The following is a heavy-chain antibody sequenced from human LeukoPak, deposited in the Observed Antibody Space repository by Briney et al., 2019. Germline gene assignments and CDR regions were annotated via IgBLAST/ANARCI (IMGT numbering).Heavy chain of an antibody. J-gene: IGHJ4*02. D-gene: IGHD2-2*01. Sequence: PGGSLRLSCAASGFTFSSYAMSWVRQAPGKGLEWVSAISGSGGSTYYADSVKGRFTISRDNSKNTLYLQMNSPRAEDTAVYYCAKQGLGVVVLADVPTAANPYYFDYWGQGTLVTVSS. CDR1: GFTFSSYA. CDR2: ISGSGGST. V-gene: IGHV3-23*01. CDR3: AKQGLGVVVLADVPTAANPYYFDY.